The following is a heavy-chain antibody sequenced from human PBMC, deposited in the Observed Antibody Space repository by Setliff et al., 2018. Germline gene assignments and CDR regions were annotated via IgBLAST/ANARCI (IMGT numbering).Heavy chain of an antibody. Sequence: GGSLRLSCAASGFTFSSCAMHWVRQAPGKGLEWVAVIWYDGNNKDHADSVKGRFTISRDNSKNTLYLQMDSLRVEDTAVYYCVRGEMFSTSPRADWGQGTQVTVSS. CDR3: VRGEMFSTSPRAD. CDR2: IWYDGNNK. D-gene: IGHD2-2*01. J-gene: IGHJ4*02. V-gene: IGHV3-33*08. CDR1: GFTFSSCA.